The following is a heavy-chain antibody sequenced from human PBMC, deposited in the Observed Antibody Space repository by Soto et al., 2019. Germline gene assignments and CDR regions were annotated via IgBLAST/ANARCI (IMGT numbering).Heavy chain of an antibody. V-gene: IGHV3-23*01. CDR1: GFSFSEYA. CDR3: ATDSIPYSSSYDLDH. D-gene: IGHD6-6*01. CDR2: MTATGVSI. Sequence: EVQLLESGGGLVQSGGSLRLSCVASGFSFSEYAMSWVRQAPGKGLVWVSGMTATGVSIFYADSVRGRFTISRDNSKNTLYQQMSSMRAEDTARYYWATDSIPYSSSYDLDHWGRGALVTVSS. J-gene: IGHJ4*02.